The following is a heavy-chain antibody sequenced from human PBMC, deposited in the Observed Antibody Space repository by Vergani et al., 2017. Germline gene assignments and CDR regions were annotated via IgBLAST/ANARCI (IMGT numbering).Heavy chain of an antibody. CDR3: ARDHRLLPRRDYYGMDV. J-gene: IGHJ6*02. CDR2: ISAYNGNT. D-gene: IGHD2-2*01. Sequence: QVQLVQSGAEVKKPGASVKVSCKASGYTFTSYGISWVRQAPGQGLEWMGWISAYNGNTNYAQKLQGRVTMTTDTSTSTAYMELRSLRSDDTAVYYCARDHRLLPRRDYYGMDVWGQGTTVTVSS. CDR1: GYTFTSYG. V-gene: IGHV1-18*01.